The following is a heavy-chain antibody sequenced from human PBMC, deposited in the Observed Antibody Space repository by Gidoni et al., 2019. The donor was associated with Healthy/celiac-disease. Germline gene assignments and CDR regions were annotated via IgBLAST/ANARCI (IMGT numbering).Heavy chain of an antibody. Sequence: QVQLVQSGGGLVHPGRSLRLSCAASGFPFSSYAMHWVRQAPGKGLEWVAVISYDGSNKYYADSVKGRFTISRDNSKNTLYLQMNSLRAEDTAVYYCARESAAAGTSLNYWGQGTLVTVSS. CDR3: ARESAAAGTSLNY. CDR1: GFPFSSYA. CDR2: ISYDGSNK. D-gene: IGHD6-13*01. J-gene: IGHJ4*02. V-gene: IGHV3-30-3*01.